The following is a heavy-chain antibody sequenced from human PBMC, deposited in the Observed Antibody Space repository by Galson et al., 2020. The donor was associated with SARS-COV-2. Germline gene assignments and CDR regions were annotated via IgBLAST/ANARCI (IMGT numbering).Heavy chain of an antibody. Sequence: ASVKVSCKASGYTFIGHYIHWVRQAPGQGLEWMGRVNPNNGGTNFAQKFQDRVTMTTDTSVSIAYLEVSSLRPVDSALYFCARGDPGDHRLDSWGQGTLVTVPS. CDR1: GYTFIGHY. CDR2: VNPNNGGT. V-gene: IGHV1-2*06. J-gene: IGHJ4*02. CDR3: ARGDPGDHRLDS.